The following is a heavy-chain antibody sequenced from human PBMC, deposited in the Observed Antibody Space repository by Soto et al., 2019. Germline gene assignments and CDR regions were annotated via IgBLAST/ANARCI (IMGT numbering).Heavy chain of an antibody. CDR1: GGSISSYY. V-gene: IGHV4-59*01. D-gene: IGHD2-15*01. Sequence: PSETLSLTCTVSGGSISSYYWSWIRQPPGKGLEWVGYIYHSGSTNYNPSLKSRITISVDTSKNQFSLKLSSVTAADTAVYYCARRLGYCSGGICTYYFDYWGQGTLVTVS. CDR2: IYHSGST. CDR3: ARRLGYCSGGICTYYFDY. J-gene: IGHJ4*02.